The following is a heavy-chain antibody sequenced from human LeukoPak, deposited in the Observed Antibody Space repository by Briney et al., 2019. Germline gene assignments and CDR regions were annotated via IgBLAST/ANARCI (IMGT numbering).Heavy chain of an antibody. J-gene: IGHJ6*03. CDR1: GGSISSSSYY. Sequence: ASETLSLTCTVSGGSISSSSYYWGWIRQPPGKGLEWIGSIYYSGSTYYNPSLKSRVTISVDTSKNQFSLRLSSVTAADTAVYYCARHYDILTGYYSPQYYYMDVWGKGPTVTVSS. CDR3: ARHYDILTGYYSPQYYYMDV. V-gene: IGHV4-39*01. D-gene: IGHD3-9*01. CDR2: IYYSGST.